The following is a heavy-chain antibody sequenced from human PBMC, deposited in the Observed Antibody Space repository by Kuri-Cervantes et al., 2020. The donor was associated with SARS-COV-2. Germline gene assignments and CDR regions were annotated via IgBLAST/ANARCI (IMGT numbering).Heavy chain of an antibody. CDR1: GGSISSSSYY. CDR3: ARGHWSGYSNAAEMGAFDI. CDR2: IYYSGST. J-gene: IGHJ3*02. Sequence: SETLSLTCTVSGGSISSSSYYWGWIRQPPGKGLEWIGSIYYSGSTCYNPSLKSRVTISVDTSKNQFSLKLSSVTAADTAVYYCARGHWSGYSNAAEMGAFDIWGQGTMVTVSS. D-gene: IGHD3-3*01. V-gene: IGHV4-39*07.